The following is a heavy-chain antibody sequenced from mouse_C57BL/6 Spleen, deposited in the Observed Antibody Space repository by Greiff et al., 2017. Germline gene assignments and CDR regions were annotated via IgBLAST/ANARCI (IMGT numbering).Heavy chain of an antibody. CDR3: ARYSNYVLDD. V-gene: IGHV1-62-3*01. CDR1: GYTFTSYW. J-gene: IGHJ2*01. CDR2: IDPSSGDT. D-gene: IGHD2-5*01. Sequence: QVQLQQPGAELVKPGASVKLSCKASGYTFTSYWMHWVKQRPGRGLEWIGRIDPSSGDTNYNEKFKSKATLTVDKPSSTAYMQLSSLTSEDSAVYYCARYSNYVLDDWGQGTTLTVSS.